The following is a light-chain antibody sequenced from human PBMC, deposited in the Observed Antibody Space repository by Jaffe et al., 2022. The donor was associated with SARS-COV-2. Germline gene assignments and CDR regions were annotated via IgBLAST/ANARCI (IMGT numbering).Light chain of an antibody. V-gene: IGKV1-9*01. Sequence: DIRLTQSPSFLSASVGDRVTITCRASQGISTYLAWYQQKPGRAPKLLISATSTLQSGVPSRFSGGGSGTEFTLTISSLQPEDFATYYCQQLNSYPLTFGGGTKVEIK. CDR2: ATS. CDR1: QGISTY. J-gene: IGKJ4*01. CDR3: QQLNSYPLT.